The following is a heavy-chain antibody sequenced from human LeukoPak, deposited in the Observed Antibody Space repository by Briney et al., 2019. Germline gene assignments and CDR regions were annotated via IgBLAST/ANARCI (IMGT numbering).Heavy chain of an antibody. V-gene: IGHV3-74*01. CDR3: VRDLQRHYLGVAVAGRRRWFDP. J-gene: IGHJ5*02. Sequence: GGSLRLSCAASGFTFSSYWMHWVRQAPGKGLVWVSRINSDGSSTNYADSVKGRFTISRDNAKNTLYLQMNSLRAEDTAIYYCVRDLQRHYLGVAVAGRRRWFDPWGQGTLVTVSS. CDR2: INSDGSST. CDR1: GFTFSSYW. D-gene: IGHD6-13*01.